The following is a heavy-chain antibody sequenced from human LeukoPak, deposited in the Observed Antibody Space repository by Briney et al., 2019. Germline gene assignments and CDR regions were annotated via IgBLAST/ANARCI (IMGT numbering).Heavy chain of an antibody. V-gene: IGHV3-74*01. D-gene: IGHD2/OR15-2a*01. CDR2: INSDGRAT. J-gene: IGHJ4*02. CDR1: GFTFSSYW. Sequence: GGSLRLSCAASGFTFSSYWMHWVRQTPVKGLEWVSDINSDGRATNYADSVKGRFTISRDNAQNTLYLQMNSLRAEDTAVYYCARGTALQDYWGQGTLVTVSS. CDR3: ARGTALQDY.